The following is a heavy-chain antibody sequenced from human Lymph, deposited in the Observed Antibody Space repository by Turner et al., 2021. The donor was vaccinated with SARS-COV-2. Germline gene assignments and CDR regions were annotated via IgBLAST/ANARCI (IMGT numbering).Heavy chain of an antibody. CDR1: GFTVSSYA. J-gene: IGHJ4*02. V-gene: IGHV3-23*01. CDR2: ISGSGGRP. D-gene: IGHD5-18*01. CDR3: AKEGDTAMVNFDY. Sequence: EVQLLESGGGWVEPGGSLRLTCVASGFTVSSYAMSWVRHAPGQGLECVSAISGSGGRPYYADSVKGRFTISRDNSKHSLYLQMNSLRAEDTAVYYCAKEGDTAMVNFDYWGQGTLVTVSS.